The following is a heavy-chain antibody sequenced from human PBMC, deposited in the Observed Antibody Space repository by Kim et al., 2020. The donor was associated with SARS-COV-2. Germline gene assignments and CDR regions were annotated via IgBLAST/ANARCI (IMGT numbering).Heavy chain of an antibody. CDR1: GFVFSSYG. CDR3: AREDYGGNPDYFYGMDV. J-gene: IGHJ6*02. CDR2: IWYDGSGK. Sequence: GGSLRLSCVASGFVFSSYGMHWVRQAPGKGLEWVAVIWYDGSGKYYSDSVKGRFIISRDNSKNTLFLQMNSLRAEDTAVYYCAREDYGGNPDYFYGMDVWGQGSTVSVSS. D-gene: IGHD4-17*01. V-gene: IGHV3-33*01.